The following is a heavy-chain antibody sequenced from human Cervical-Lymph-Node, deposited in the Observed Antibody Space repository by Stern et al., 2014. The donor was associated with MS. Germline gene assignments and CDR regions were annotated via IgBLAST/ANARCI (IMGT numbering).Heavy chain of an antibody. V-gene: IGHV4-38-2*02. CDR2: INHSGRT. Sequence: QVQLQESGPGLVKPSETLSLTCTVSGHSISSNYFWAWIRQPPGKGLECIGGINHSGRTYYNPSLKSRVTISVDTSKTQFSLTLPSVTAADAAVYYCARVNSVLYYYFDYWGQGTQVTVSS. CDR3: ARVNSVLYYYFDY. J-gene: IGHJ4*02. D-gene: IGHD4-23*01. CDR1: GHSISSNYF.